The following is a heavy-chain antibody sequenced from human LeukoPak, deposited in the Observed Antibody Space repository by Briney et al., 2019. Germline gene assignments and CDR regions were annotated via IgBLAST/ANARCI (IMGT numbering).Heavy chain of an antibody. J-gene: IGHJ4*02. D-gene: IGHD6-6*01. CDR3: ARLGHSSSSGLDY. Sequence: PSETLSLTCTVSGGSISSSSYYWGWVRQPPGKGLEWIGYIYYSGSTNYNPSLKSRVTISVDTSKNQFSLKLSSVTAADTAVYYCARLGHSSSSGLDYWGQGTLVTVSS. V-gene: IGHV4-61*05. CDR2: IYYSGST. CDR1: GGSISSSSYY.